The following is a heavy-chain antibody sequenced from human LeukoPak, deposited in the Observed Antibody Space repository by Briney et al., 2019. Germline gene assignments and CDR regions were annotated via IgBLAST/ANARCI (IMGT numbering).Heavy chain of an antibody. CDR2: ISYDGRNE. CDR1: GFTLSTYW. Sequence: PGGSLRLSCAASGFTLSTYWMSWVRQAPGKGLEWVAVISYDGRNEYYADSVKGRFTTSRDNSMNTLNLQMNSLRAEDTAVYYCARDPGVGTTPGFDYWGQGTLVTVSS. D-gene: IGHD1-26*01. J-gene: IGHJ4*02. CDR3: ARDPGVGTTPGFDY. V-gene: IGHV3-30*03.